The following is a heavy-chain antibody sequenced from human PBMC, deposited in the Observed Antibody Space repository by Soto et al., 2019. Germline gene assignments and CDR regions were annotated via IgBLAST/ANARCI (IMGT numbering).Heavy chain of an antibody. CDR1: GGSFSAYS. V-gene: IGHV4-34*01. J-gene: IGHJ4*02. Sequence: SETLSLTCAVSGGSFSAYSWTWIRQPPGKGLEWIGDINHSGSTYYNPSLKSRVTISVDTSKNQFSLRLSSVTAADTAVYYCARRSGSCFDYWGQGTLVTVSS. CDR3: ARRSGSCFDY. D-gene: IGHD7-27*01. CDR2: INHSGST.